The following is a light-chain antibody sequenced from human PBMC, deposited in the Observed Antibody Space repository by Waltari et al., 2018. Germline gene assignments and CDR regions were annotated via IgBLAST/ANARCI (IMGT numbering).Light chain of an antibody. CDR2: AVI. V-gene: IGLV2-23*02. CDR1: TSDVGNYDL. Sequence: QSALTQPASVSGTLGQSITISCTGTTSDVGNYDLVSWYQQHPGKAPKLLICAVIKRPSVVSSRFSGSKSGNTASLTISGLQAEDEADYYCCSYAGRGTYVFGSGTKVTVL. CDR3: CSYAGRGTYV. J-gene: IGLJ1*01.